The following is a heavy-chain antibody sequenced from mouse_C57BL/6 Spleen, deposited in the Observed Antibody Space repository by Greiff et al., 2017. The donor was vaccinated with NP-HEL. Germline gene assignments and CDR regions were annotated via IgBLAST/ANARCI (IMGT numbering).Heavy chain of an antibody. CDR1: GFTFSDYG. J-gene: IGHJ2*01. D-gene: IGHD1-1*01. V-gene: IGHV5-17*01. Sequence: EVKVVESGGGLVKPGGSLKLSCAASGFTFSDYGMHWVRQAPEKGLEWVAYISSGSSTIYYADTVKGRFTIARDNDKNTLFLQMTSLRSEDTAMYYCARHYYGSSPFDYWGQGTTLTVSS. CDR3: ARHYYGSSPFDY. CDR2: ISSGSSTI.